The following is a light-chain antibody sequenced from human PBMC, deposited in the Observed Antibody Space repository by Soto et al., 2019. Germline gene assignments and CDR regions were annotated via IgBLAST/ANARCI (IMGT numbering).Light chain of an antibody. CDR3: QQYGSSPWT. V-gene: IGKV3-20*01. J-gene: IGKJ1*01. CDR2: GAS. Sequence: EIVLTHSPGTLSLSPWEIATLSCRASQSVSSSYLAWYQQKPGQAPRLLIYGASTRATGIPARFSGSGSGTDFTLTISRLEPEDFAVYYCQQYGSSPWTVGQGTKVDIK. CDR1: QSVSSSY.